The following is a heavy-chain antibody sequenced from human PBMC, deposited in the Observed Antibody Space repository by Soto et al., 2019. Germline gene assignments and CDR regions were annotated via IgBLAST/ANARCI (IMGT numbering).Heavy chain of an antibody. CDR3: ARAELSSYFDY. J-gene: IGHJ4*02. D-gene: IGHD1-7*01. Sequence: ASVKVSCKASGYTFTNYAIYWVRQAPGQRLEWMGWISTGNGDTKYSQKFQDRVTITRDTSATTAYMELSSLRSEDTAVYYCARAELSSYFDYWGQGTLVTVSS. CDR2: ISTGNGDT. CDR1: GYTFTNYA. V-gene: IGHV1-3*04.